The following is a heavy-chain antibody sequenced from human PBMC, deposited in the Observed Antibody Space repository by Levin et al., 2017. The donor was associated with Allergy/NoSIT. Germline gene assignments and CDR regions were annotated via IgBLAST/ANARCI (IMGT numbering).Heavy chain of an antibody. CDR2: ISGSGGST. CDR1: GFTFSSYA. D-gene: IGHD5-24*01. Sequence: GGSLRLSCAASGFTFSSYAMSWVRQAPGKGLEWVSAISGSGGSTYYSDSVKGRFTISRDNSKNTLYLQMNSLRAEDTAVYYCAKAPRWLQPRGNWFDPWGQGTLVTVSS. V-gene: IGHV3-23*01. J-gene: IGHJ5*02. CDR3: AKAPRWLQPRGNWFDP.